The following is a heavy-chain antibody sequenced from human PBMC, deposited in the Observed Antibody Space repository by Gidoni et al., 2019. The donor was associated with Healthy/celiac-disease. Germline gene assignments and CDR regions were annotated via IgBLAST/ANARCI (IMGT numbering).Heavy chain of an antibody. CDR3: AKEGLELRGGFDP. V-gene: IGHV3-9*01. D-gene: IGHD1-7*01. CDR1: GFTFDAYA. J-gene: IGHJ5*02. Sequence: EVQLVESGGGLVQPGRSLRLSCAASGFTFDAYAMHWVRQAPGNGLEWVSGISWNSGSIGYADSVKGRFTISRDNAKNSLYLQMNSLRAEDTALYYCAKEGLELRGGFDPWGQGTLVTVSS. CDR2: ISWNSGSI.